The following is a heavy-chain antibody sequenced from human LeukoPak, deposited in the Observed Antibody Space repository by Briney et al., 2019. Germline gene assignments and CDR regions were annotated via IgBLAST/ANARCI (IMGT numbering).Heavy chain of an antibody. CDR1: GYTFTSYD. CDR3: ARGPPEFYYYYYGMDV. J-gene: IGHJ6*02. Sequence: ASVKVSCKASGYTFTSYDINWVRQATGQGLEWMGCMNPNSGNTGYAQKFQGRVTMTRNTSISTAYMELSSLRSEDTAVYYCARGPPEFYYYYYGMDVWGQGTTVTVSS. V-gene: IGHV1-8*01. D-gene: IGHD1-14*01. CDR2: MNPNSGNT.